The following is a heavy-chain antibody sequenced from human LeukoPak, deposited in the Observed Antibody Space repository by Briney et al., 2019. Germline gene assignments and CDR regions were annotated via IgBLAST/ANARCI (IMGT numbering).Heavy chain of an antibody. V-gene: IGHV3-53*01. Sequence: GGSLRLSCAASGFTVSRNFMSWVRQAPGKGLEWVSVIYSGGTTEYADSVKGRFIISRDNSKNTLYLQMNSLRAEDTAVYYCARDVYGYNYMDVWGKGTTATVSS. CDR3: ARDVYGYNYMDV. D-gene: IGHD2-8*01. J-gene: IGHJ6*03. CDR1: GFTVSRNF. CDR2: IYSGGTT.